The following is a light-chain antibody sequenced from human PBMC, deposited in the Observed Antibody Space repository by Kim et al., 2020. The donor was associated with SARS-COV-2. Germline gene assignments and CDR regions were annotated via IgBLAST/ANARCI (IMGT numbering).Light chain of an antibody. CDR1: NIGSKS. Sequence: GKTARITCGGNNIGSKSVHWYQQKPGQAPVLVIYYDSDRPSGIPERFSGSNSGNTATLTISRVEAGDEADYYCQVWDSSSDHPYVFGTGTKVT. V-gene: IGLV3-21*04. CDR2: YDS. J-gene: IGLJ1*01. CDR3: QVWDSSSDHPYV.